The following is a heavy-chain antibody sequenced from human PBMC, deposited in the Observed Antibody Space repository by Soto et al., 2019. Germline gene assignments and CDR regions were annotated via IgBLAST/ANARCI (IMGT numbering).Heavy chain of an antibody. V-gene: IGHV3-30*18. Sequence: VGSLRLSCAVSGFTFSSYGMHWVRQAPGKGLEWVAVISDDGSNKYYADSVKGRFTISRDNSKNTLYLQMNSLRAEDTAVYYCAKIGPITMVRGVIEDLYYYYGMDVWGQGTTVTVSS. CDR3: AKIGPITMVRGVIEDLYYYYGMDV. CDR1: GFTFSSYG. D-gene: IGHD3-10*01. J-gene: IGHJ6*02. CDR2: ISDDGSNK.